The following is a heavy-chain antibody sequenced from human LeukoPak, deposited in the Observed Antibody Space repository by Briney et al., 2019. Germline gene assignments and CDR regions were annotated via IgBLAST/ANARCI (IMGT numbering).Heavy chain of an antibody. J-gene: IGHJ6*02. Sequence: PGGSLRLSCAASGFTFSSYSMNWVRQAPGKGLEWVSYISSSSSTIYYADSVKGRFTISRDNAKNSLYLQMNSLRAEDTAVYYCARIRYYDFWSGYSSYGMDVWGQGTTVTVSS. CDR2: ISSSSSTI. V-gene: IGHV3-48*01. CDR3: ARIRYYDFWSGYSSYGMDV. CDR1: GFTFSSYS. D-gene: IGHD3-3*01.